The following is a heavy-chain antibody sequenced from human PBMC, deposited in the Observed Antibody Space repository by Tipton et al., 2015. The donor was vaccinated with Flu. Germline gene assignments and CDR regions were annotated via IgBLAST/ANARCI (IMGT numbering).Heavy chain of an antibody. V-gene: IGHV1-18*01. D-gene: IGHD5-12*01. Sequence: QLVQSGGEVKKPGASVKVSCKASGYTFRNYGISWVRQAPGQGLEWMGWISTYNGNTNYAQKLQGRVTMTTDTSTSTAYMELRSLRSDDTAVYYWARVPVAASYGMDVWGQGTTVTVSS. CDR3: ARVPVAASYGMDV. CDR2: ISTYNGNT. CDR1: GYTFRNYG. J-gene: IGHJ6*02.